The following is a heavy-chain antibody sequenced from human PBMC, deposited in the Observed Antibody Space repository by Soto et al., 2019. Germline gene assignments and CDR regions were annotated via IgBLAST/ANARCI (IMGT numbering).Heavy chain of an antibody. CDR3: AKYVDIVATMDY. D-gene: IGHD5-12*01. Sequence: PGGSLRLSCAASGFTFISYGMHWVRQAPGKGLEWVAVISYDGSNKYYADSVKGRFTISRDNSKNTLYLQMNSLRAEDTAVYYCAKYVDIVATMDYWGQGTLVTVSS. CDR2: ISYDGSNK. J-gene: IGHJ4*02. V-gene: IGHV3-30*18. CDR1: GFTFISYG.